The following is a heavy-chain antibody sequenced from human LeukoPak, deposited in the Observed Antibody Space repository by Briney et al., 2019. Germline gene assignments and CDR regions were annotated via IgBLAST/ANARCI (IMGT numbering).Heavy chain of an antibody. CDR1: GGSISSHY. Sequence: PSVTLSLTCTVSGGSISSHYWSWIRQPPGKGREWIGYLYYSGSTNYNPSLKSRVTISVDTSQNHFSLRMSSVTAADTAVYYCATWVGGYSYGGFGYFDYWGQGTLVTVSS. CDR3: ATWVGGYSYGGFGYFDY. J-gene: IGHJ4*02. V-gene: IGHV4-59*11. D-gene: IGHD5-18*01. CDR2: LYYSGST.